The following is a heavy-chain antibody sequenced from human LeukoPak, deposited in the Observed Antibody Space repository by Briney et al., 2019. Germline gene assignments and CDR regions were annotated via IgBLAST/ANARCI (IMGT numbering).Heavy chain of an antibody. D-gene: IGHD1-20*01. J-gene: IGHJ5*02. Sequence: GGSLRLSCAASGFTFSSYSMNWVRQAPGKGLEWVSSISSSSSYIYYADSVKGRFTISRDNAKNSLYLQVNSLRAEDTAVYYCARAWYNWNEYPLDPWGQGTLVTVSS. CDR1: GFTFSSYS. V-gene: IGHV3-21*01. CDR3: ARAWYNWNEYPLDP. CDR2: ISSSSSYI.